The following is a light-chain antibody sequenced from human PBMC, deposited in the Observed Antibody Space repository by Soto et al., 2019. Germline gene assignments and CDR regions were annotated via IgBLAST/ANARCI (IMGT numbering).Light chain of an antibody. Sequence: QLVLTQSPSASASLGASVKLTCTLSSGYSTYAIAWHQQQSEKGPRFLMKINYDGTHSKGDGFFDRFSGSSSGAERHLTISSLQSEDEAEYYCQTLGTGNQVFGGGTKLTVL. CDR3: QTLGTGNQV. J-gene: IGLJ3*02. CDR2: INYDGTH. CDR1: SGYSTYA. V-gene: IGLV4-69*01.